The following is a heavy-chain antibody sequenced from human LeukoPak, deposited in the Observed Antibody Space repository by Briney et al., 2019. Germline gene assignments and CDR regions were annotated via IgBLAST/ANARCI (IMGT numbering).Heavy chain of an antibody. V-gene: IGHV3-23*01. J-gene: IGHJ6*02. CDR3: ARNQQLGGHSYYYYGMDV. CDR1: GFTFSSSA. CDR2: ISNNGGYT. Sequence: PGGSLRLSCAASGFTFSSSAMSWVRQAPGKGLEWVSAISNNGGYTYYADSVKGRFTISRDNSKNTLYLQMNSLRAEDTAVYYCARNQQLGGHSYYYYGMDVWGQGTTVTVSS. D-gene: IGHD3-16*01.